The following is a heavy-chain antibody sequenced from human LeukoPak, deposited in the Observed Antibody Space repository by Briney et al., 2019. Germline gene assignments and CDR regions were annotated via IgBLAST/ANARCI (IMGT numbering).Heavy chain of an antibody. CDR1: GFSFSNYW. D-gene: IGHD3-10*01. J-gene: IGHJ1*01. Sequence: PGGSLRLSCAASGFSFSNYWMNWVRQAPGKGLEWVANIKQDRSEKYYVDSVKGRFTISRDNAKNSLYLQMNSLRAEDTAVYYCARGLGYYGSGSYYNAEYFQHWGQGTLVTVSS. V-gene: IGHV3-7*03. CDR2: IKQDRSEK. CDR3: ARGLGYYGSGSYYNAEYFQH.